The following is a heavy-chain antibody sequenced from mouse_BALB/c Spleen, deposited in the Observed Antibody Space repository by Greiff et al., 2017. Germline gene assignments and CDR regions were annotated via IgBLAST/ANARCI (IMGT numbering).Heavy chain of an antibody. V-gene: IGHV1-80*01. D-gene: IGHD1-1*01. Sequence: VQLQQSGAELVRPGSSVKISCKASGYAFSSYWMNWVKQRPGQGLEWIGQIYPGDGDTNYNGKFKGKATLTADKSSSTAYMQLSSLTSEDSAVYFCARHYYGSPSFDYWGQGTTLTVSS. CDR2: IYPGDGDT. CDR1: GYAFSSYW. CDR3: ARHYYGSPSFDY. J-gene: IGHJ2*01.